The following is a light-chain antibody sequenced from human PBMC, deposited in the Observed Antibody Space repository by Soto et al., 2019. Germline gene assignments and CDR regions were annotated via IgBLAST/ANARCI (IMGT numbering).Light chain of an antibody. Sequence: EIVLTQSPGTLSLSPGERATLSCRASQSVNSNYLAWYQQKSGQAPRLLIYGASSRATGIPDRFSGSGSGTDFTLTISRLEADDFAAYFCQQYGRSPLTFGQGTRLEIK. CDR1: QSVNSNY. J-gene: IGKJ5*01. CDR3: QQYGRSPLT. CDR2: GAS. V-gene: IGKV3-20*01.